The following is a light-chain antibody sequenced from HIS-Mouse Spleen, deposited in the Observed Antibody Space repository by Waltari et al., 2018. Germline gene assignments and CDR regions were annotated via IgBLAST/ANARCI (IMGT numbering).Light chain of an antibody. J-gene: IGLJ3*02. CDR1: NIGSKS. CDR3: QVWDSSSDHWV. Sequence: SYVLTQPPSVSVAPGKTARITCGGNNIGSKSVHWYQQKPGQAPVLVGYDDSDRPSGMPERFSGSNSGNTATLTIRRVEAGDEADYYCQVWDSSSDHWVFGGGTKLTVL. CDR2: DDS. V-gene: IGLV3-21*03.